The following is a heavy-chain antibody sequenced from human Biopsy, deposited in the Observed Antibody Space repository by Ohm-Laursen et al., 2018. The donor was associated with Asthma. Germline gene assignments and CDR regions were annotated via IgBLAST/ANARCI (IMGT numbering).Heavy chain of an antibody. J-gene: IGHJ4*01. Sequence: SLRLSCVASGFTVSRDHMFWVRQAPGKGLEWVSGIYSGGTSYTADSVRGRFTISRDYSKNTLYLQMHNLRAEDTAVYYCARGDSINWSHYYFDYWGQGTLVTVSS. CDR1: GFTVSRDH. CDR2: IYSGGTS. V-gene: IGHV3-53*01. CDR3: ARGDSINWSHYYFDY. D-gene: IGHD3-22*01.